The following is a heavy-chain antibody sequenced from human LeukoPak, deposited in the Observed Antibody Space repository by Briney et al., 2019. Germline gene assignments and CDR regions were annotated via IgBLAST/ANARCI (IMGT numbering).Heavy chain of an antibody. J-gene: IGHJ4*02. CDR3: ARSDGSYYFDY. CDR1: GCSISSYY. CDR2: IYYSGST. V-gene: IGHV4-59*08. Sequence: SETLSPTCTVPGCSISSYYWSWIRQPPGKGLEWIGYIYYSGSTNHNPSLKSRVTISVDTSKNHFSLKLSSVTAADTAVYYCARSDGSYYFDYWGQGTLVTVSS. D-gene: IGHD1-26*01.